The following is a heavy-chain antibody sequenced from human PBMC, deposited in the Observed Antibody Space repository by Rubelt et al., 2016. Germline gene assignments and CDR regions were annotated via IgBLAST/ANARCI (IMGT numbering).Heavy chain of an antibody. J-gene: IGHJ4*02. Sequence: EVHLAESGGGLVQPGGSLRLSCTASGFTVSFNYMSWVRQAPGKGLEWVSTLYSGGSTYYADSVKGSFTISRDNAKNTLYLQLNSLGAEETAFYYCARLNSGTYSLDYWGQGALVTVSS. CDR3: ARLNSGTYSLDY. CDR2: LYSGGST. D-gene: IGHD1-26*01. CDR1: GFTVSFNY. V-gene: IGHV3-66*01.